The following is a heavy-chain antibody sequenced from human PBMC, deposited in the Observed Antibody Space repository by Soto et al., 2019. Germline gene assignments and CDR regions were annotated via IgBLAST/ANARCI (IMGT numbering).Heavy chain of an antibody. D-gene: IGHD3-10*01. Sequence: GASVKVSCKASGGTFSSYAISWVRQAPGQGLEWMGGIIPIFGTANYAQKFQGRVTITADESTSTAYMELSSLRSEDTAVYYCARVRYYGSGSSYFDYWGQGTLVTVPS. V-gene: IGHV1-69*13. CDR3: ARVRYYGSGSSYFDY. CDR2: IIPIFGTA. CDR1: GGTFSSYA. J-gene: IGHJ4*02.